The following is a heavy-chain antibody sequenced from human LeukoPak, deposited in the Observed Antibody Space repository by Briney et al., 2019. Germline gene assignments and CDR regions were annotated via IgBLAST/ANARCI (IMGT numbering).Heavy chain of an antibody. Sequence: PSETLSLTCTVSGGSISSGGYYWSWIRQHPGKGLEWIGYTYCSGSTYYNPSLKSRVTISVDTSKNQFSLKLSSVTAADTAVYYCARDVVVTGGAFDIWGQGTMVTVSS. CDR1: GGSISSGGYY. CDR2: TYCSGST. D-gene: IGHD4-23*01. V-gene: IGHV4-31*03. CDR3: ARDVVVTGGAFDI. J-gene: IGHJ3*02.